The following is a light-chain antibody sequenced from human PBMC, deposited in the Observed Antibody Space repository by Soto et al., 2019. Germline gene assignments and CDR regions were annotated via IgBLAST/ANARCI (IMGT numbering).Light chain of an antibody. CDR3: QSYDNSLSGSL. CDR2: GNT. Sequence: QSVLTQPPSVSGAPGQRVTISCTGSSSNIGAGHDVHWYQQLPGTAPRLLIYGNTNRPSGVPDRFSGSRSATSASLAITGLQTEDEADYFCQSYDNSLSGSLFGGGTKLTVL. CDR1: SSNIGAGHD. V-gene: IGLV1-40*01. J-gene: IGLJ2*01.